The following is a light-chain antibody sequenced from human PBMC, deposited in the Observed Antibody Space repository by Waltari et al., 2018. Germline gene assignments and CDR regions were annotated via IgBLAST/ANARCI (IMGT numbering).Light chain of an antibody. V-gene: IGLV2-23*02. CDR2: EVN. J-gene: IGLJ1*01. CDR1: SSDVGSYNG. CDR3: FSYVGSDLYV. Sequence: QSALTQPASVSGSPGQSITIPCPGTSSDVGSYNGVSWYQHHPGKAPKVLIYEVNKRPSGVSNRFSGSKSGNTASLTISGLQAEDEADYYCFSYVGSDLYVFGSGTKVAVL.